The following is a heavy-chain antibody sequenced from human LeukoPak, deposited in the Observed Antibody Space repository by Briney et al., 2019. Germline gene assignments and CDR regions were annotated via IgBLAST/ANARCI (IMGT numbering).Heavy chain of an antibody. J-gene: IGHJ3*02. Sequence: PGGSLRLSCAASGFTFSGYAMTWVRQAPGKGLEWVSSISGSGDSTYYADSLKGRFTISRDNSKNTLYLQMNSLRAEDTAVYYCAKDLRSSPIAFRIWGQGTMVTVSS. CDR1: GFTFSGYA. CDR3: AKDLRSSPIAFRI. V-gene: IGHV3-23*01. CDR2: ISGSGDST. D-gene: IGHD4-17*01.